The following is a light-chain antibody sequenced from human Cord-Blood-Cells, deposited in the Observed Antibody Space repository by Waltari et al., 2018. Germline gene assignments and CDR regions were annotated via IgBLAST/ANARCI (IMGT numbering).Light chain of an antibody. CDR2: EVS. Sequence: DIVMTQPPLSPSVTPGQTASTSCKSSPSLLHSDGKTYSYWYLQKTGQSPQLLIYEVSSRLSGVPDRFSGSGSGTDFTLKISRVEAEDVGVYYCMQGIHLPPCTFGQGTKLEIK. V-gene: IGKV2-29*02. J-gene: IGKJ2*02. CDR1: PSLLHSDGKTY. CDR3: MQGIHLPPCT.